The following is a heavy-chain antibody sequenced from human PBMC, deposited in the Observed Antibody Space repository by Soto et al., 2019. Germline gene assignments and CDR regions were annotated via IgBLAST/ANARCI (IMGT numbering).Heavy chain of an antibody. CDR1: GGSIRSGDSY. CDR2: IYYSGST. J-gene: IGHJ5*02. CDR3: ARILHKRIAAAGTAWFDP. V-gene: IGHV4-30-4*01. D-gene: IGHD6-13*01. Sequence: SETLSLTCTVSGGSIRSGDSYWSWIRQPPGKGLEWIGYIYYSGSTYYNPSLKSRVTISLDTSKNQFSLNLSSVTAADTAVYYCARILHKRIAAAGTAWFDPWGQETLVTVSS.